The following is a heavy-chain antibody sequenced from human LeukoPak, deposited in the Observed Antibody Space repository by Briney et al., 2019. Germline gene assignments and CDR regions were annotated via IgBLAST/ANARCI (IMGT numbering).Heavy chain of an antibody. Sequence: GGSLRLSCAASGFTFSTHTMAWVRQAPGKGLEWLSYISGSSNVIYYADSVKGRFTISRGNAKSSVYLQMNSLRAEDTAVYYCAGAQLRFLEWFKMDVWGKGTTVTVSS. J-gene: IGHJ6*04. V-gene: IGHV3-48*04. CDR1: GFTFSTHT. CDR2: ISGSSNVI. D-gene: IGHD3-3*01. CDR3: AGAQLRFLEWFKMDV.